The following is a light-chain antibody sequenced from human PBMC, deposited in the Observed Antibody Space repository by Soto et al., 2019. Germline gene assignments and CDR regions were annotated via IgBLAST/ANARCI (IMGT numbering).Light chain of an antibody. CDR3: QKYDNLPFN. J-gene: IGKJ3*01. CDR1: QDISNY. V-gene: IGKV1-33*01. CDR2: DAS. Sequence: DIQITHSPSSLSASVVDRVTITFQASQDISNYLNWYQQKPGKAPKLLIYDASNLETGVPSRFSGSGSGTDFTFTISSLQPEDIATYYCQKYDNLPFNFGPGTKVDIK.